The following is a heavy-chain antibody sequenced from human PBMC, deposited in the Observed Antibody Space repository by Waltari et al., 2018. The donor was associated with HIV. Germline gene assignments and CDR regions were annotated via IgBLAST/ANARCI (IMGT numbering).Heavy chain of an antibody. Sequence: EEQLVESGGGLVQPGGSLRLSCTDSGCTVSSNYRNWVRQAPGKGLELVSVIYSSGSTYYADSVKGRFTISRDNSKNTLYLQMNSLRAEDTAVYYCAKDIRPGWYFDLWGRGTLVTVSS. CDR2: IYSSGST. CDR1: GCTVSSNY. J-gene: IGHJ2*01. CDR3: AKDIRPGWYFDL. V-gene: IGHV3-66*01.